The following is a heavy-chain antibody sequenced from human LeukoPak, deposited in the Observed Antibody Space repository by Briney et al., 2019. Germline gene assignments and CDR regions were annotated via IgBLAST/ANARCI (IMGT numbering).Heavy chain of an antibody. D-gene: IGHD1-7*01. Sequence: ASVSVSCKASGYSFGTYGIHWVRQAPGQGLEWMGWIDVYNGNTNYAQNLQGRVTMTTDTSTSTAYMELRSLRSDDTAVYYCARGRLTRTSGDGFDFWGQGTRVTVSS. J-gene: IGHJ3*01. CDR2: IDVYNGNT. CDR1: GYSFGTYG. CDR3: ARGRLTRTSGDGFDF. V-gene: IGHV1-18*01.